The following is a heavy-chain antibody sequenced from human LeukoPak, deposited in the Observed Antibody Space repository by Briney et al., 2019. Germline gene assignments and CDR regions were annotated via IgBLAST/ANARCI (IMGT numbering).Heavy chain of an antibody. J-gene: IGHJ4*02. CDR1: GGSISSYY. V-gene: IGHV4-59*01. CDR3: ARANGGLGY. D-gene: IGHD2-8*01. Sequence: PSETLSLTCTVSGGSISSYYWSWIRQPPGKGLEWIGYIYYSGSTNYNPSLKSRVTISVDTSKNQFSLKLSSVTAADTAVYYCARANGGLGYWGQGTLVTVSS. CDR2: IYYSGST.